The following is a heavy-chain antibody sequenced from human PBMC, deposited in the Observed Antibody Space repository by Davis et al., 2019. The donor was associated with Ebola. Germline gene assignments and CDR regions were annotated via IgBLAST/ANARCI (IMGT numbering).Heavy chain of an antibody. D-gene: IGHD3-10*01. CDR2: IRSKANSYAT. V-gene: IGHV3-73*01. CDR1: GYTFTSYY. CDR3: TKNGERGVDY. Sequence: KVSCKASGYTFTSYYMHWVRQASGKGLEWVGRIRSKANSYATAYAASVKGRFTISRDDSKNTAYLQMNSLKTEDTAVYYCTKNGERGVDYWGQGTLVTVSS. J-gene: IGHJ4*02.